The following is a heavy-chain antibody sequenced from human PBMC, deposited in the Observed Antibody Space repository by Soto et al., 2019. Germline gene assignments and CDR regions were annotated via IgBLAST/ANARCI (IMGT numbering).Heavy chain of an antibody. D-gene: IGHD2-15*01. Sequence: VSGGSISSSSYYWDWIRQPPGKGLEWIGTIYYTGTSNYNPSLKSRVTISVDTSKNQFSLNLSSVTAADTAVYYCTRHAIGVVVPAAIRNWGQGSLVTVSS. CDR2: IYYTGTS. V-gene: IGHV4-39*01. CDR3: TRHAIGVVVPAAIRN. J-gene: IGHJ4*02. CDR1: GGSISSSSYY.